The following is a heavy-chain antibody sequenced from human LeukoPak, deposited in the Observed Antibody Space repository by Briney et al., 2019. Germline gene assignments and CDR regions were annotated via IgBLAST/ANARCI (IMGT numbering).Heavy chain of an antibody. J-gene: IGHJ4*02. CDR3: ARGHRPYCSSTSCQYYFDY. CDR1: GFTVSSNY. CDR2: ISSSSSYI. D-gene: IGHD2-2*01. Sequence: PGGSLRLSCAASGFTVSSNYMSWVRQAPGKGLEWVSSISSSSSYIYYADSVKGRFTISRDNAKNSLYLQMNSLRAEDTAVYYCARGHRPYCSSTSCQYYFDYWGQGTLVTVSS. V-gene: IGHV3-21*01.